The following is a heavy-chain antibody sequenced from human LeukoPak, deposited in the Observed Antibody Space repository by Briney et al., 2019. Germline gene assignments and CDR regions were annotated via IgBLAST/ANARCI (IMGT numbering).Heavy chain of an antibody. V-gene: IGHV1-8*01. D-gene: IGHD3-9*01. CDR2: MNPNSGNT. Sequence: ASVKVSCKASGYTFTSYDINWMRQAPGQGLEWMGWMNPNSGNTGYAQKFQGRVTMTRNTSISTAYMELSSLRSEDTAVYYCARGPVLRYFDWLLYPSWFDPWGQGTLVTVSS. CDR1: GYTFTSYD. CDR3: ARGPVLRYFDWLLYPSWFDP. J-gene: IGHJ5*02.